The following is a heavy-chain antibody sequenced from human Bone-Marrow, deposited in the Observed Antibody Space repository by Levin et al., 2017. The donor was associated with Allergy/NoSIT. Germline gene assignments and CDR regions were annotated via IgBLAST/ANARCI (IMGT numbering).Heavy chain of an antibody. CDR3: TKSWKNQLLYEPGWFDP. J-gene: IGHJ5*02. Sequence: SCTASGFTFGDYAMSWVRQAPGKGLEWVGFIRSKAYGGTTEYAASVKGRFTISRDESKSIAYLQMNSLKTEDTAVYYCTKSWKNQLLYEPGWFDPWGQGTLVTVSS. CDR1: GFTFGDYA. CDR2: IRSKAYGGTT. V-gene: IGHV3-49*04. D-gene: IGHD2-2*02.